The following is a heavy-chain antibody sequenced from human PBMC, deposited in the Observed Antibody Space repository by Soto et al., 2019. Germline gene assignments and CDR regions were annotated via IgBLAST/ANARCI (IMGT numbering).Heavy chain of an antibody. CDR1: GYTFTSYY. D-gene: IGHD4-17*01. CDR2: INPIGGST. CDR3: ARMTTVTNDPDY. V-gene: IGHV1-46*01. J-gene: IGHJ4*02. Sequence: WASVKVSCKASGYTFTSYYMHWVRQAPGQGLEWMGIINPIGGSTNYAQKFQGRVTMTRDTSTSTVYMELRSLRSEDTAVYYCARMTTVTNDPDYWGQGTLVTVSS.